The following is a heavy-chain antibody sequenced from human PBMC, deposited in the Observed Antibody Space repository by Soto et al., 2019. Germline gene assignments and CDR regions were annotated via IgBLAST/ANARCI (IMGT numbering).Heavy chain of an antibody. D-gene: IGHD2-21*01. CDR3: AKAGFTICGRGFDP. Sequence: QEQLVESGGGVVQPGSSLRLSCADSGFAFRSYGMHWVRQAPGKGLEWVALISHDGDKEYYEDSVKGRFTISRYNSANTLMLRMNALTYGDSAVYFCAKAGFTICGRGFDPWGQGTRVTVSS. V-gene: IGHV3-30*18. J-gene: IGHJ5*02. CDR2: ISHDGDKE. CDR1: GFAFRSYG.